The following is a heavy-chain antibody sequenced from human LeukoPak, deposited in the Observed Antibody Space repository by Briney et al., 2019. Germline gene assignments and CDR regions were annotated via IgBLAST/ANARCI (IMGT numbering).Heavy chain of an antibody. CDR2: IYYSGST. Sequence: KPSETLSLTCTVSGGSISSYYWSWIRQPPGKGLERIGYIYYSGSTNYNPSLKSRVTISVDTSKNRFSLKLSSVTAAGTAVYYCARDHGYSYDLVHYYYYMDVWGKGTTVTVSS. D-gene: IGHD5-18*01. V-gene: IGHV4-59*01. CDR3: ARDHGYSYDLVHYYYYMDV. J-gene: IGHJ6*03. CDR1: GGSISSYY.